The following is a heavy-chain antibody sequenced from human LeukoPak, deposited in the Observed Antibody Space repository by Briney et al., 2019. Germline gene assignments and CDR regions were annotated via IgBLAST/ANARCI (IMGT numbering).Heavy chain of an antibody. V-gene: IGHV3-33*01. CDR3: AREYRAVAAPFDY. D-gene: IGHD6-19*01. Sequence: GGSLRLSCAASGFTFSSYGMHWVRQAPGKGLEWVAVIWYDGSNKYYADSVKGRFTISRDNSKNTLYLQMNSLRAEDTAVYYCAREYRAVAAPFDYWGQGTLVTVSS. J-gene: IGHJ4*02. CDR1: GFTFSSYG. CDR2: IWYDGSNK.